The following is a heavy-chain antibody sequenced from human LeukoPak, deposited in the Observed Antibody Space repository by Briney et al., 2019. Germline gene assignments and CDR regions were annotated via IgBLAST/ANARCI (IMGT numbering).Heavy chain of an antibody. J-gene: IGHJ5*02. D-gene: IGHD3-3*01. V-gene: IGHV4-4*07. Sequence: PSETLSLTCTVSGGSISSYYWSWIRQPAGKGLEWIGRIYTSGSTNYNPSLKSRVTTSVDTSKNQFSLKLSSGTAADTAVYYCARETYDFWSGINWFDPWGQGTLVTVSS. CDR1: GGSISSYY. CDR2: IYTSGST. CDR3: ARETYDFWSGINWFDP.